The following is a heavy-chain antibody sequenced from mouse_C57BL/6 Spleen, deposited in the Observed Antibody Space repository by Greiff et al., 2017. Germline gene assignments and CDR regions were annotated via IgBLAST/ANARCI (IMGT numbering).Heavy chain of an antibody. V-gene: IGHV1-53*01. CDR1: GYTFTSYW. J-gene: IGHJ4*01. CDR2: INPSNGGT. Sequence: QVQLKQPGTELVKPGASVKLSCKASGYTFTSYWMHWVKQRPGQGLEWIGNINPSNGGTNYNEKFKSKATLTVDKSSSTDYMQLSSLTSEDSAVYYCARNSNYVDYAMDYWGQGTSVTVSS. CDR3: ARNSNYVDYAMDY. D-gene: IGHD2-5*01.